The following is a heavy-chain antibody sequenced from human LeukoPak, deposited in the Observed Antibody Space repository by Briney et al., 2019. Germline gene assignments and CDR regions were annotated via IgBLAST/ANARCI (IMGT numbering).Heavy chain of an antibody. D-gene: IGHD3-10*01. CDR1: GGSITSYY. V-gene: IGHV4-59*01. CDR2: IYYTGST. J-gene: IGHJ4*02. CDR3: ARAKMVRGVINFDY. Sequence: SQTLSPTCTVSGGSITSYYRSCIWQPPGKGLERIGYIYYTGSTTSNPPPISRVTISVDTSKNQLSLELSSVTAADTGVYYCARAKMVRGVINFDYWGQGTLVTVSS.